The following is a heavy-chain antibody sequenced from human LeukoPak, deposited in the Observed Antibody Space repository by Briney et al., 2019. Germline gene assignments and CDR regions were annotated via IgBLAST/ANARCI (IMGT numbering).Heavy chain of an antibody. V-gene: IGHV4-34*01. J-gene: IGHJ4*02. D-gene: IGHD3-22*01. CDR1: GWSFSGYY. CDR2: INHSGST. Sequence: SETLSLTCAVYGWSFSGYYWSWIRQPPGKGLEWIGEINHSGSTNYNPSLKSRVTISVDTSKNQFSLELTSVTAADTAVYYCARDMIGMIDYWGQGTLVTVSS. CDR3: ARDMIGMIDY.